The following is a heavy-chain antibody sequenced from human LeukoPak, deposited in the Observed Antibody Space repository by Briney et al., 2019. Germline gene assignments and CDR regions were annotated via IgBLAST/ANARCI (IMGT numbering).Heavy chain of an antibody. Sequence: SETLSLTCAVYGGSFSGYYWSWIRQPPGKGLEWIGEINHSGSTHYNPSLKSRVTISVDTSKNQFSLKLSSVTAADTAVYYCARGGYYDSGGYPLRLFKFWGQGTLVIVSS. V-gene: IGHV4-34*01. CDR3: ARGGYYDSGGYPLRLFKF. CDR1: GGSFSGYY. J-gene: IGHJ4*02. CDR2: INHSGST. D-gene: IGHD3-22*01.